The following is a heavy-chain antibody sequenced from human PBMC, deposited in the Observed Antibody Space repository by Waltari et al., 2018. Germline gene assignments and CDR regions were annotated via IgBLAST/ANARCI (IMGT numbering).Heavy chain of an antibody. Sequence: EVQLLESGGGLVQPGGSLRLSCAASGFTFSSYAMSWVRQAPGKGLEWVSVIYSGGSTYDADSVKGRFTISRDNSKNTLYLQMNSLRAEDTAVYYCAKDRVDYGSGSYPTNFEYWGKGTLVTVSS. CDR1: GFTFSSYA. J-gene: IGHJ4*02. CDR3: AKDRVDYGSGSYPTNFEY. V-gene: IGHV3-23*03. CDR2: IYSGGST. D-gene: IGHD3-10*01.